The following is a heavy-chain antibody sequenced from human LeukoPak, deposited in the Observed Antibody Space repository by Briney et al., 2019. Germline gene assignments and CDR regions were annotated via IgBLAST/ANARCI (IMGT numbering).Heavy chain of an antibody. CDR3: AKSPLVYGYFDY. Sequence: GGSLRLSCAASGFTVSSNYMSWVRQAPGKGLEWVSVFYSGGSTYYADSVKGRFTISRDNSKNTLYLQMNSLRAEDTAVYYCAKSPLVYGYFDYWGQGTLVTVPP. J-gene: IGHJ4*02. CDR1: GFTVSSNY. V-gene: IGHV3-53*01. CDR2: FYSGGST. D-gene: IGHD2-8*01.